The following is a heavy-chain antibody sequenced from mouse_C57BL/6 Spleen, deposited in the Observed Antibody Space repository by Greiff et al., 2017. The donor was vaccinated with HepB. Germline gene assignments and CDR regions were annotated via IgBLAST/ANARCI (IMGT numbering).Heavy chain of an antibody. V-gene: IGHV1-61*01. CDR3: ARGAHHYRSSHYWYFDG. J-gene: IGHJ1*03. D-gene: IGHD1-1*01. CDR2: IYPSDSET. CDR1: GYTFTRYW. Sequence: QVQLQQPGPELVRPGSSVKLSCKASGYTFTRYWMDWVKQRPGQGLEWIGNIYPSDSETHYNQKFKDKATLTVDKSSSTAYMQLSSLTSEDSAVYYFARGAHHYRSSHYWYFDGWGTGTTVTVSS.